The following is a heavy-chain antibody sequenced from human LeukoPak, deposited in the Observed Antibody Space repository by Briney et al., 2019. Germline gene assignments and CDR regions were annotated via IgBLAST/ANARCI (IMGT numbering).Heavy chain of an antibody. J-gene: IGHJ4*02. D-gene: IGHD3-16*01. V-gene: IGHV3-7*01. CDR3: ARGGSSRWGY. CDR2: IKQDGSEK. Sequence: GGSLRLSCAASGFTFSSYAMSWVRQAPGKGLEWVANIKQDGSEKYYVDSVKGRFTISRDNAKNSLYLQMNSLRAEDTAVYYCARGGSSRWGYWGQGTLVTVSS. CDR1: GFTFSSYA.